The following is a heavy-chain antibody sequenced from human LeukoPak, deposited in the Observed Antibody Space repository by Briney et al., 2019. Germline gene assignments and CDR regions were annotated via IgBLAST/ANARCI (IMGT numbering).Heavy chain of an antibody. D-gene: IGHD3-3*01. J-gene: IGHJ4*02. CDR3: VLRFLEWLFPGW. CDR2: IIPILGIA. CDR1: GGTFSSYT. V-gene: IGHV1-69*02. Sequence: ASVKVSCKASGGTFSSYTISWVRQAPGQGLEWMGRIIPILGIANYAQKFQGRVTITADKSTSTAYMELSSLRSEDTAVYYCVLRFLEWLFPGWWGQGTLVTVSS.